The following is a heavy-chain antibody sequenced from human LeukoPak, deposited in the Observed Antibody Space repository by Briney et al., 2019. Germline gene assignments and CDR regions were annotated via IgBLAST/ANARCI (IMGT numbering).Heavy chain of an antibody. CDR3: ARGGLLWFGELIDY. Sequence: SETLSLTCAVSGYSISSGYYWGWIRQPPGKGLEWIGSIYHSGSTYYNPSLKSRVTISVDTSKNQFSLKLSSVTAADTAVYYCARGGLLWFGELIDYWGQGTLVTVSS. CDR2: IYHSGST. CDR1: GYSISSGYY. J-gene: IGHJ4*02. V-gene: IGHV4-38-2*01. D-gene: IGHD3-10*01.